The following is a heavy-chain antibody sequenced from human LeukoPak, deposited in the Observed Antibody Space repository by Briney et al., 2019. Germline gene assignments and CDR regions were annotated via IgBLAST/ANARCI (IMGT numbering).Heavy chain of an antibody. J-gene: IGHJ5*02. D-gene: IGHD6-19*01. CDR2: ISGSGGST. CDR3: ASLRRGWYNWFDP. Sequence: GGSLRLSCAASGFTSSSYAMSWVRQAPGKGLEWVSAISGSGGSTYYADSVKGRFTISRDNSKNTLYLQMNSLRAEDTAVYYCASLRRGWYNWFDPWGQGTLVTVSS. CDR1: GFTSSSYA. V-gene: IGHV3-23*01.